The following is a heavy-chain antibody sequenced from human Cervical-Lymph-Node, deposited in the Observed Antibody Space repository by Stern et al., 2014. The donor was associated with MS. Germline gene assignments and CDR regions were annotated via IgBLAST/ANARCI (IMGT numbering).Heavy chain of an antibody. D-gene: IGHD3-10*01. CDR1: GGSFINNV. CDR3: ARAASTTSSYNF. Sequence: VQLEESGAEVKKPGSSVKVSCQASGGSFINNVISWVRQAPGQGLEWMGGTIPIFGTALYAQKFRGRVTTTADESTSTTYTEMRSLRSDDTAVYFCARAASTTSSYNFWGPGTLVTVSS. CDR2: TIPIFGTA. V-gene: IGHV1-69*01. J-gene: IGHJ4*02.